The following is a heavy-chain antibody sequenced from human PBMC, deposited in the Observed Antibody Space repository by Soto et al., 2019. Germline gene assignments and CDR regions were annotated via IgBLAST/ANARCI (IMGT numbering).Heavy chain of an antibody. V-gene: IGHV1-46*01. CDR1: GYTFTSYY. J-gene: IGHJ5*02. CDR2: INPSGGST. D-gene: IGHD6-6*01. CDR3: VRGEMRSSSGHTWFDP. Sequence: ASVKVSCKASGYTFTSYYIHWVRQAPGQGLEWMGIINPSGGSTSYAQKFQGRVTMTRDTSTGTVYMELSSLRSEDTAVYYCVRGEMRSSSGHTWFDPWGQGVLVTVPS.